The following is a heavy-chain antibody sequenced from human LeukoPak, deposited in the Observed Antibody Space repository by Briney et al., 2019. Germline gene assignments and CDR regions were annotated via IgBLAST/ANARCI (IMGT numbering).Heavy chain of an antibody. CDR2: IGTAGDT. CDR3: ARGSYGSGELNWFDP. CDR1: GFTFRSYD. D-gene: IGHD3-10*01. J-gene: IGHJ5*02. Sequence: GGSLRLSCAASGFTFRSYDMHWVRQATGKGLEWVSAIGTAGDTYYPGSVKGRFTISRENAKNSLYLQMNSLRAGDTAVYYCARGSYGSGELNWFDPWGQGTLVTVSS. V-gene: IGHV3-13*01.